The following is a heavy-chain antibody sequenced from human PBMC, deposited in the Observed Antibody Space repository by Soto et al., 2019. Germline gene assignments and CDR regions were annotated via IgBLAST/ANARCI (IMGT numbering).Heavy chain of an antibody. Sequence: GGSLRLSCAASGFTFSSYSMNWVRQAPGKGLEWVSSISSSSSYIYYADSVKGRFTISRDNAKNSLYLQMNSLRASDTAAYYCARHGGSHYLSSGYHYALDYWGQGTPVTVSS. CDR2: ISSSSSYI. J-gene: IGHJ4*02. CDR3: ARHGGSHYLSSGYHYALDY. V-gene: IGHV3-21*04. CDR1: GFTFSSYS. D-gene: IGHD3-22*01.